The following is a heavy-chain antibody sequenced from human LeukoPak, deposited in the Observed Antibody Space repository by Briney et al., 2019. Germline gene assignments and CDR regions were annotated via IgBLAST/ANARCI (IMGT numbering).Heavy chain of an antibody. Sequence: SAISGSGGSTYYADSVKGRFTISRDNSKNTLYLQMNSLRAEDTAVYYCAKDGDYYDSSGYNWGQGTLVTVSS. V-gene: IGHV3-23*01. J-gene: IGHJ4*02. CDR2: ISGSGGST. CDR3: AKDGDYYDSSGYN. D-gene: IGHD3-22*01.